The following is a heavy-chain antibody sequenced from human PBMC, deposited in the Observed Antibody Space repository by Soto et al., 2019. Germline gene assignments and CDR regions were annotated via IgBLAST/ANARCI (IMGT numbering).Heavy chain of an antibody. CDR3: ARDTGDGTFDF. CDR1: GYTFSSYA. J-gene: IGHJ4*02. V-gene: IGHV1-3*01. CDR2: INAGYGNT. Sequence: VKVSCKASGYTFSSYAMHWVRQAPGQRLEWMGWINAGYGNTKSSQKFQDRVTISRDTSASTAYMELTSLRSEDTAVYYCARDTGDGTFDFWGQGTLVTVSS. D-gene: IGHD2-8*02.